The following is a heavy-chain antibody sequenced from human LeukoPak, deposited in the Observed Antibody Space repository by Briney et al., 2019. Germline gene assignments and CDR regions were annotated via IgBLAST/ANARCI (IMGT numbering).Heavy chain of an antibody. J-gene: IGHJ6*02. Sequence: SVKVSCKASGGTFSSYAISWVRQAPGQGLEWMGRIIPILGIANYAQKFQGRVTITADKSTSTAYMELSSLRSEDTAVYYCARDHGGVFGESYYYYGMDVWGQGTTVTVSS. D-gene: IGHD3-10*02. CDR3: ARDHGGVFGESYYYYGMDV. CDR2: IIPILGIA. V-gene: IGHV1-69*04. CDR1: GGTFSSYA.